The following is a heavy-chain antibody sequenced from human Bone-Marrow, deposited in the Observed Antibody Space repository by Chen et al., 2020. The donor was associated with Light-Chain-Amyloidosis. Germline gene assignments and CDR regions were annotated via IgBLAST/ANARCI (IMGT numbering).Heavy chain of an antibody. J-gene: IGHJ4*01. Sequence: EVQLEQSGPEVKKPGESLKISWKGSGYTFPHYWIGWVRQMPGKGLEWRGVIYPYDSDARYGPSVEGQVTISADKSNTTAYLQWRSLKASDTAMYYCARRREGYNFDYWGQGTLVTGSS. V-gene: IGHV5-51*01. D-gene: IGHD5-12*01. CDR3: ARRREGYNFDY. CDR2: IYPYDSDA. CDR1: GYTFPHYW.